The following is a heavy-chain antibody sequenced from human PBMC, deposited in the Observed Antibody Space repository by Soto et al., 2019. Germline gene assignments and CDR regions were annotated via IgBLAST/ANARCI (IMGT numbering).Heavy chain of an antibody. CDR3: ARDPARWGYDSSGYTFDY. Sequence: GGSLRLSCAASGFTFSSYGMHWVRQAPGKGLEWVAVIWYDGSNKYYADSVKGRFTISRDNSKNTLYLQMNSLRAEDTAVYYCARDPARWGYDSSGYTFDYWGQGTLVTVSS. J-gene: IGHJ4*02. V-gene: IGHV3-33*01. CDR2: IWYDGSNK. D-gene: IGHD3-22*01. CDR1: GFTFSSYG.